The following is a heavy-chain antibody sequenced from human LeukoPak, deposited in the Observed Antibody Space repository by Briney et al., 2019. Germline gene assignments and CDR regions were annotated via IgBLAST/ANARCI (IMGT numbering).Heavy chain of an antibody. J-gene: IGHJ3*02. CDR3: ARDLEDSSPFGAFDM. D-gene: IGHD3-22*01. CDR1: GFTFSNYG. Sequence: SGGSLRLSCAASGFTFSNYGVHWVRQVPGKGLEWVAAIWFDGIRKYYADSVKGRLTISRDNSKNTLYLQMNSLRAEDTAVYYCARDLEDSSPFGAFDMWGQGKMVTVSS. V-gene: IGHV3-33*01. CDR2: IWFDGIRK.